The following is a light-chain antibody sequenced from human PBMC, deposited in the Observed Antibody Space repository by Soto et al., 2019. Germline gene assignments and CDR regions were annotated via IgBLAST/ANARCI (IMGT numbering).Light chain of an antibody. J-gene: IGLJ2*01. V-gene: IGLV1-51*02. Sequence: QRPAGSEGTGQRVTNSCYRNSSNIGNNYVSWYQQLPGTAPKLLIYENNKRPSGIPDRFSGSKSGTSATLGFTGLQTGDEADYYCGTWDSSLSAVVFGGGTKVTVL. CDR2: ENN. CDR3: GTWDSSLSAVV. CDR1: SSNIGNNY.